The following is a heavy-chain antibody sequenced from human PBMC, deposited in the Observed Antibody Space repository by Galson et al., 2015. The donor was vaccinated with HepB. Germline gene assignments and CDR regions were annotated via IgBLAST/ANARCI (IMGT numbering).Heavy chain of an antibody. CDR1: GYTFTSYA. J-gene: IGHJ6*02. Sequence: SVKVSCKASGYTFTSYAMHWVRQAPGQRLEWMGWINAGNGNTKYSQKFQGRVTITRDTSASTAYMELSSLRSEDTAVYYCARSSSGSYYNYYYGMDVWGQGSLVTVSS. V-gene: IGHV1-3*01. CDR3: ARSSSGSYYNYYYGMDV. D-gene: IGHD1-26*01. CDR2: INAGNGNT.